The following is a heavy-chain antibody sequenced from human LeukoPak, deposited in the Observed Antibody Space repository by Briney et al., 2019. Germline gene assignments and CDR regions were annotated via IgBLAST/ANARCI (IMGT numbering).Heavy chain of an antibody. D-gene: IGHD5-24*01. J-gene: IGHJ4*02. Sequence: SETLSLTCTVSGGSVSNYYWSWIRQPPGKGLEWIGYIHYSETARYNPSLKSRVTISVDTSKNQFSLRLTSVTAADTAVYYCVRGRDGYNPWGQGTLVTVSS. CDR3: VRGRDGYNP. CDR1: GGSVSNYY. V-gene: IGHV4-59*02. CDR2: IHYSETA.